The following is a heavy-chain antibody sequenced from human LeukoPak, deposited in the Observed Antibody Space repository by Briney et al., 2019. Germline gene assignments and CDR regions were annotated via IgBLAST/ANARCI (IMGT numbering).Heavy chain of an antibody. CDR2: ISGSGGST. CDR3: EKSRQRIAAAGLNYYYYYMDV. J-gene: IGHJ6*03. D-gene: IGHD6-13*01. V-gene: IGHV3-23*01. CDR1: GFTFSSYA. Sequence: GGSLRLSCAASGFTFSSYAMSWVRQAPGKGLEWVSAISGSGGSTYYADSVKGRFTIYRDNSKNTLYLQMNSLRGEDTAVYYCEKSRQRIAAAGLNYYYYYMDVWGKGTTVTVSS.